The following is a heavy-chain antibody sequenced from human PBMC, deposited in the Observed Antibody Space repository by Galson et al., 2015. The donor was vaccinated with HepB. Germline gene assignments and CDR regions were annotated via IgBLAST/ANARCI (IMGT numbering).Heavy chain of an antibody. CDR3: ARELLWFEKLYYFDY. CDR2: IWYDGSNQ. D-gene: IGHD3-10*01. Sequence: SLRLSCAASGFTLSSFGMHWVRQAPGKGLEWVALIWYDGSNQYYADSVKGRFTISRDNSKNTLYLQMNSLRADDTAVYYCARELLWFEKLYYFDYWSQGTLVTVSS. V-gene: IGHV3-33*01. CDR1: GFTLSSFG. J-gene: IGHJ4*02.